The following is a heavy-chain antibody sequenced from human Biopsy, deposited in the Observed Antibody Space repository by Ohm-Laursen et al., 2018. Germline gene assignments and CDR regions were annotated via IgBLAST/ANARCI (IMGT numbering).Heavy chain of an antibody. CDR2: VNPISGNT. V-gene: IGHV1-8*01. J-gene: IGHJ6*02. D-gene: IGHD2-2*01. CDR1: GYTFSSYD. CDR3: ARAIRNQLLPDV. Sequence: SVKVSCKASGYTFSSYDVTWVRQAPGQGLGWRGWVNPISGNTGYAQKFRGRFPMNGDISSSTASLDLYSLTSEDTATYFCARAIRNQLLPDVWGQGTTVTVSS.